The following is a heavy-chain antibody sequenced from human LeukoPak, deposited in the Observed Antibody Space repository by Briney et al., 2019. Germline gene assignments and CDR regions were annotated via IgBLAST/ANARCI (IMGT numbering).Heavy chain of an antibody. Sequence: GGSLRLSCAASGFTFSSYSMNWVRQAPGKGPEWVSSISSSSSYIYYADSVKGRFTISRDNAKNSLYLQMNSLRAEDTAVYYCARADTAMVLYYYYYMDVWGKGTTVTVSS. V-gene: IGHV3-21*01. CDR3: ARADTAMVLYYYYYMDV. CDR2: ISSSSSYI. J-gene: IGHJ6*03. CDR1: GFTFSSYS. D-gene: IGHD5-18*01.